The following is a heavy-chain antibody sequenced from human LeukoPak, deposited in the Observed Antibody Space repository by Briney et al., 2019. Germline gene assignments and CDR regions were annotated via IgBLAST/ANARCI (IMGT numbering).Heavy chain of an antibody. CDR2: ISYDGSNK. J-gene: IGHJ6*02. Sequence: GGSLRLSCAASGFTFSSYAMHWVRQAPGKGLEWVAVISYDGSNKYYADSVKGRLTISRDNSKNTLYLQMSSLRPDDTAVYHCARDPRVDHSGMDVWGQGTTVTVSS. CDR1: GFTFSSYA. D-gene: IGHD2-15*01. V-gene: IGHV3-30-3*01. CDR3: ARDPRVDHSGMDV.